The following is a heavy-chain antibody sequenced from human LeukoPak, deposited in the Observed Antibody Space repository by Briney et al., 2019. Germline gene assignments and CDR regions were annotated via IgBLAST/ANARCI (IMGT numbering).Heavy chain of an antibody. CDR3: QKTAYEISSWMYYFDY. Sequence: GESLKISCKASGYTFTNYWIGWVRQMPGKALKCKGIFYPGDSDIRYSPSFQGQVTFSADKSISTAYLHWSSLKASDTVIFFKQKTAYEISSWMYYFDYWGQGTLVTVSS. D-gene: IGHD6-13*01. CDR2: FYPGDSDI. V-gene: IGHV5-51*01. J-gene: IGHJ4*02. CDR1: GYTFTNYW.